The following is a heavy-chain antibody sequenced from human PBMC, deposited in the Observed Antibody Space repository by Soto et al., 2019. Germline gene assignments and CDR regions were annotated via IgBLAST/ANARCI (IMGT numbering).Heavy chain of an antibody. CDR3: AKGSDFDY. J-gene: IGHJ4*02. V-gene: IGHV3-30*18. CDR1: GFTFSSYG. CDR2: ISYDGSNK. Sequence: PGGSLRLSCAASGFTFSSYGMHWVRQAPGKGPEWVAVISYDGSNKYYADSVKGRFTISRDNSKNTLYLQMNSLRAEDTAVYYCAKGSDFDYWGQGTLVTVSS.